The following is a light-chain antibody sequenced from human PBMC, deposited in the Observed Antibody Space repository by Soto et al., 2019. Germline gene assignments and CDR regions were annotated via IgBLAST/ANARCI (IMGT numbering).Light chain of an antibody. V-gene: IGKV3-20*01. CDR2: GAS. Sequence: EIVLTQSPGTLSLSPGERATLSCRASQSVTSGYLAWYQQKPGQAPRLLIYGASRRATGIPDRFSGSGFGTDFTLTISRLEPEDFAVYFCQQYGTSPWTFGQATKVEIK. CDR3: QQYGTSPWT. CDR1: QSVTSGY. J-gene: IGKJ1*01.